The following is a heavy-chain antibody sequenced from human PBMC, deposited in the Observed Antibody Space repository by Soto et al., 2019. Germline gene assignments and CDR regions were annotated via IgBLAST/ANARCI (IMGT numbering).Heavy chain of an antibody. CDR2: IGTAGDT. CDR3: ARGGSSWYYYYGMDV. J-gene: IGHJ6*02. Sequence: LRLSCAASGFTFSSYDMHWVRQATGKGLEWVSAIGTAGDTYYPGSVKGRFTISRENAKNSLYLQMNSLRAGDTAVYYCARGGSSWYYYYGMDVWGQGTTVTVSS. CDR1: GFTFSSYD. D-gene: IGHD6-13*01. V-gene: IGHV3-13*01.